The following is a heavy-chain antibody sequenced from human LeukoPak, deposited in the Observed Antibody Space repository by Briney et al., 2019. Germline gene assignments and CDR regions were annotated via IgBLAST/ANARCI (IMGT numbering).Heavy chain of an antibody. Sequence: SETLSLTCAVYGGSFSGYYRSWIRQPPGKGLEWIGEINHSGSTNYNPSLKSRVTISVDTSKNQFSLKLSSVTAADTAVYYCAGSYYDSSGYSTDYWGQGTLVTVSS. CDR2: INHSGST. D-gene: IGHD3-22*01. CDR1: GGSFSGYY. V-gene: IGHV4-34*01. J-gene: IGHJ4*02. CDR3: AGSYYDSSGYSTDY.